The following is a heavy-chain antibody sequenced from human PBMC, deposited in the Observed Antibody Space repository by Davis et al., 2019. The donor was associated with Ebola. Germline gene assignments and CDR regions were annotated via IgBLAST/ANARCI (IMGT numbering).Heavy chain of an antibody. CDR1: GYTFTGPY. CDR2: TIPLVDTK. V-gene: IGHV1-69*08. D-gene: IGHD3-16*01. CDR3: ASAIWGSGADY. Sequence: SSVPVPCKASGYTFTGPYMLSVRQPPRQGLEWMGSTIPLVDTKDYAQKFQGGVTLTADKATNTAYMELSGLRFDDTAVYYCASAIWGSGADYWGQGTLVTVSS. J-gene: IGHJ4*02.